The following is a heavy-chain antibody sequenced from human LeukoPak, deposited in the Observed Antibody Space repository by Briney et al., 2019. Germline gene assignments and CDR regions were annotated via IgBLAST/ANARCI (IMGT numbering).Heavy chain of an antibody. CDR2: IYTSGST. J-gene: IGHJ4*02. Sequence: PSETLSLTCTVSGGSISSYYWSWIRQPAGKGLEWIGRIYTSGSTNYNPSLKSRVTISVDKSKNQSSLKLSSVTAADTAVYYCAREVPNSSGYYYVRAFDYWGQGTLVTVSS. CDR3: AREVPNSSGYYYVRAFDY. CDR1: GGSISSYY. D-gene: IGHD3-22*01. V-gene: IGHV4-4*07.